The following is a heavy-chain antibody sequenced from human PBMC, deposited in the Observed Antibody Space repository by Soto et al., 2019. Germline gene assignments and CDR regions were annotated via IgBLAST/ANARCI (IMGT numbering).Heavy chain of an antibody. V-gene: IGHV3-33*01. CDR3: ARDRKVGWEYYDSSGYGMDV. CDR1: GFTFSSYG. Sequence: GGSLRLSCAASGFTFSSYGMHWVRQAPGKGLEWVAVIWYDGSNKYYADSVKGRFTISRDNSKNTLYLQMNSLRAEDTAVYYCARDRKVGWEYYDSSGYGMDVWGQGTTVTVSS. D-gene: IGHD3-22*01. CDR2: IWYDGSNK. J-gene: IGHJ6*02.